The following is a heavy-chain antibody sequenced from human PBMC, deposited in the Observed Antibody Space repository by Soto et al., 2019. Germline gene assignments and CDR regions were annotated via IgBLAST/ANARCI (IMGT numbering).Heavy chain of an antibody. V-gene: IGHV2-5*02. CDR3: VHTGRAAAVSPSLYYYYMDV. D-gene: IGHD6-13*01. CDR1: GFSLSTSGVG. J-gene: IGHJ6*03. Sequence: SGPTLVNPTQTLTLTCTFSGFSLSTSGVGVGWIRQPPGKALEWLALIYWDDDKRYSPSLKSRLTITKDTSKNQVVLTMTNMDPVDTATYYCVHTGRAAAVSPSLYYYYMDVWGKGTTVTVSS. CDR2: IYWDDDK.